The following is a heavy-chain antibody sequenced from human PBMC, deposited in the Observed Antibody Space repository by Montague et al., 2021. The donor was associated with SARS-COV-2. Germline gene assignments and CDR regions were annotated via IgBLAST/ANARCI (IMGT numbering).Heavy chain of an antibody. CDR3: ARDSDYYDSSAGYYYGMDV. CDR1: GGSISSYY. V-gene: IGHV4-59*01. CDR2: IYYSGGT. J-gene: IGHJ6*02. D-gene: IGHD3-22*01. Sequence: SETLSLTCTVSGGSISSYYWSWIRQSPGKGLEWIGYIYYSGGTNYNPSLKSRGTISVDTSKNQCSLKLSSVTAADTAVYYCARDSDYYDSSAGYYYGMDVWGQGTTVTVSS.